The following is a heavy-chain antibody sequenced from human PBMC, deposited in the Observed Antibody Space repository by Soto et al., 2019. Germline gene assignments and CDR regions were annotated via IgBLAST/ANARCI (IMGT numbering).Heavy chain of an antibody. Sequence: PGGSLRLSCAASGFTFSKHAMSWVRQAPGKGLEWVSGMSGSGVSTYYADSVKGRFTISRDNSKKTLYLQMNSLRAEDTAVYSCAKDLGIRLKGPTHFDYWGQGTLVTVSS. CDR3: AKDLGIRLKGPTHFDY. V-gene: IGHV3-23*01. D-gene: IGHD5-18*01. CDR2: MSGSGVST. CDR1: GFTFSKHA. J-gene: IGHJ4*02.